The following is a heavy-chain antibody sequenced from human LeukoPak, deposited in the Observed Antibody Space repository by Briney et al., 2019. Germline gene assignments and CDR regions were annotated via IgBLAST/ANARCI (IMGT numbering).Heavy chain of an antibody. CDR1: GGSISRSSYY. J-gene: IGHJ4*02. V-gene: IGHV4-39*01. D-gene: IGHD6-19*01. CDR3: ARAVSGRFDY. CDR2: IYYSGST. Sequence: SETLSLTCTVSGGSISRSSYYWGWIRQPPGKGLEWIGSIYYSGSTYYNPSLKSRVTISVDTSKNQFSLRLSSVTAADTAIYYCARAVSGRFDYWGQGTLVTVSS.